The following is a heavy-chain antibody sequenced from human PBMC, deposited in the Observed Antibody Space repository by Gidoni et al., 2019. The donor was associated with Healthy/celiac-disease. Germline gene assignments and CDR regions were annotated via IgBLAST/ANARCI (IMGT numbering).Heavy chain of an antibody. Sequence: QITLKESRPTLVKPTQTLTLTCTFSGFSLSPGEVGVGWIRQPPGKALEWLTVIYGNNDKRYSPSLKSRLTITKDTSKNQVVLTLTNMDPVDTATYYCALNEWSNYYYGLDVWGQGTTVTVSS. V-gene: IGHV2-5*01. CDR3: ALNEWSNYYYGLDV. CDR1: GFSLSPGEVG. J-gene: IGHJ6*02. CDR2: IYGNNDK. D-gene: IGHD3-3*01.